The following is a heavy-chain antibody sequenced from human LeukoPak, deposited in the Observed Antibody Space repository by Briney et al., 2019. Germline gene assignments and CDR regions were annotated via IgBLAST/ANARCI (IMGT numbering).Heavy chain of an antibody. CDR1: EFTFSTYT. CDR2: MKHDGIEE. CDR3: AREGREGYNYPALDF. Sequence: GGSLRLSCAASEFTFSTYTMNWVRQAPGKGLDSVANMKHDGIEEYYVGSVKGRLTISRDNAKNSLYLQMNSLRAEDTAVYYCAREGREGYNYPALDFWGRGILVTVSS. J-gene: IGHJ4*02. V-gene: IGHV3-7*05. D-gene: IGHD5-24*01.